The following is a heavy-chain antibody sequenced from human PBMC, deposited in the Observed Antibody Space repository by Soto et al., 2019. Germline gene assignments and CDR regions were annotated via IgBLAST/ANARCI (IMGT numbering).Heavy chain of an antibody. CDR2: IIPVLGTA. CDR1: GGTFSGYA. CDR3: ARDVYVSSQWEVPHKWLDP. D-gene: IGHD1-26*01. Sequence: QVQLVQSGAEVKTPGSSVKVSCKTTGGTFSGYAVSWVRQAPGQGLEWMGAIIPVLGTAVYAQKLQGRVTITADESTSTAYMDLTSLRSEDTAMYYCARDVYVSSQWEVPHKWLDPWGQGTLVTVSS. V-gene: IGHV1-69*01. J-gene: IGHJ5*02.